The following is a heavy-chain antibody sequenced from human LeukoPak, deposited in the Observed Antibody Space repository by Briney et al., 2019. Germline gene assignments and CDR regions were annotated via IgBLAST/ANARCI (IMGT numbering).Heavy chain of an antibody. CDR1: GGSFSDYY. Sequence: SETLSLTCAVYGGSFSDYYWSWIRQHPGKGLEWIGYIYYSGSTYYNPSLKSRVTISVDTSKNQFSLKLSSVTAADTAVYYCARSMVRGVRDAFDIWGQGTMVTVSS. V-gene: IGHV4-31*11. CDR3: ARSMVRGVRDAFDI. CDR2: IYYSGST. J-gene: IGHJ3*02. D-gene: IGHD3-10*01.